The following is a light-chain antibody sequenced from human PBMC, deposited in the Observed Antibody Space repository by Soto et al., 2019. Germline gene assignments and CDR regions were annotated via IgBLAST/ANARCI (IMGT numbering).Light chain of an antibody. J-gene: IGLJ3*02. V-gene: IGLV4-60*03. CDR2: LEGSGNN. Sequence: QTVVTQSSSASASLGSSVKLTCTLSSGHRSYTIAWHQQQPGKAPRYLMKLEGSGNNNKGSGVPDRFSGSSSGADRYLTISNLQSEDEADYYCETWDSNKWVFGGGTKLTVL. CDR3: ETWDSNKWV. CDR1: SGHRSYT.